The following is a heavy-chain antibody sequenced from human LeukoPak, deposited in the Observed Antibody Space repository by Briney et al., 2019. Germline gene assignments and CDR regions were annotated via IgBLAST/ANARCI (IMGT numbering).Heavy chain of an antibody. V-gene: IGHV1-46*01. CDR2: INPSGGST. CDR1: GYTFTSYY. Sequence: ASVKVSCKASGYTFTSYYMHWVRQAPGQGLEWMGIINPSGGSTSYAQKFQGRVTMTRDTSTSTVYMELSSLRSEDTAVYYCARDLAYCGGDCYSDLDYRGQGTLVTVSS. D-gene: IGHD2-21*02. J-gene: IGHJ4*02. CDR3: ARDLAYCGGDCYSDLDY.